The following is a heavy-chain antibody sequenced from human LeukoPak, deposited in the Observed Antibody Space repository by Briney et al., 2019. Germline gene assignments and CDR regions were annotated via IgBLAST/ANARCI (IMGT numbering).Heavy chain of an antibody. CDR2: ISSSSSYI. CDR3: ARDRGYYFDY. Sequence: GGSLRLSCAASGFTSNNYWMSWVRQAPGKGLEWVSSISSSSSYIYYADSVKGRFTISRDNAKNSLYLQMNSLRAEDTAVYYCARDRGYYFDYWGQGTLVTVSS. D-gene: IGHD3-16*01. CDR1: GFTSNNYW. V-gene: IGHV3-21*01. J-gene: IGHJ4*02.